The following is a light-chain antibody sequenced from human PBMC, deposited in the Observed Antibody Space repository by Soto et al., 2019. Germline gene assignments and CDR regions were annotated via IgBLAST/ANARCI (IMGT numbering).Light chain of an antibody. V-gene: IGLV1-47*01. CDR3: AAWDDSLSGYV. CDR2: RNN. J-gene: IGLJ1*01. CDR1: RSNIGSNY. Sequence: QSVLTQPPSASGTPGQRVTISCSGSRSNIGSNYVYWYQQLPGTAPKLLIYRNNQRPSGVPDRFSGSKSGTSASLAISGFRSEDEADYYCAAWDDSLSGYVFGTGTKLTVL.